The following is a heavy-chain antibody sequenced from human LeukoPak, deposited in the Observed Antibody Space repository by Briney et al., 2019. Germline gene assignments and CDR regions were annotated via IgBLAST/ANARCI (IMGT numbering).Heavy chain of an antibody. CDR2: ISGSGRST. CDR1: GFTFSNYA. D-gene: IGHD3-3*01. J-gene: IGHJ6*03. V-gene: IGHV3-23*01. Sequence: PGGSLRLSCAASGFTFSNYAMSWVRQAPGKGLEWVSVISGSGRSTYYADSVKGRITISRDNSKNTLYLQMTSLRAEDTAVYCCARGGDFWSGYSRGYYMDVWGKGTTVTVSS. CDR3: ARGGDFWSGYSRGYYMDV.